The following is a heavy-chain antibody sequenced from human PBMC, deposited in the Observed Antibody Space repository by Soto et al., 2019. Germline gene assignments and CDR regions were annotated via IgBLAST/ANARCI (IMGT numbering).Heavy chain of an antibody. J-gene: IGHJ6*03. CDR1: GGSISSGGYY. CDR3: ARTLGDPDYYYYYMDV. CDR2: IYYSGST. Sequence: SETLSLTCTVSGGSISSGGYYWSWIRQHPGKGLEWIGYIYYSGSTYYNPSLKSRVTISVDTSKNQFSLKLSSVTAADTAVYYCARTLGDPDYYYYYMDVWGKGTTVTVSS. V-gene: IGHV4-31*03. D-gene: IGHD2-21*02.